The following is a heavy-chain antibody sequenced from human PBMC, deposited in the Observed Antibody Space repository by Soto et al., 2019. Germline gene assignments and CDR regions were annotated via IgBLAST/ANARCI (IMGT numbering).Heavy chain of an antibody. CDR1: GDTFSTYP. CDR2: TIPILAIT. CDR3: ARCGDVSGSESVFDI. Sequence: QVQLVQSGAVVKKPGSSMKVSCKTLGDTFSTYPITWVRQAPGQGLEWMGRTIPILAITAYAQKFPGRVTITADRATITAYMELSTLNFEDTAVYYCARCGDVSGSESVFDIWGQGTMVTVSS. V-gene: IGHV1-69*02. J-gene: IGHJ3*02. D-gene: IGHD3-10*01.